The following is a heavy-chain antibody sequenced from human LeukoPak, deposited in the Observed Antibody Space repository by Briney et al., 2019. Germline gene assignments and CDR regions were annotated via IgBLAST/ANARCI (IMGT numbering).Heavy chain of an antibody. J-gene: IGHJ4*02. D-gene: IGHD6-13*01. V-gene: IGHV3-33*08. CDR3: ARDPASAGVYFDS. CDR2: IWYDGSKK. Sequence: GGSLRLSRAASGFTFSSYAMSWVRQAPGKGLEWVAVIWYDGSKKYYADSVKGRFTISRDDSENTLYLQMNSLRGEDTAVYYCARDPASAGVYFDSRGQGTLVTVSS. CDR1: GFTFSSYA.